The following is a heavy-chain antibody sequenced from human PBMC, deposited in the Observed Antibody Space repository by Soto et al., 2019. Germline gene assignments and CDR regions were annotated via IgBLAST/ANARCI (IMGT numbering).Heavy chain of an antibody. CDR2: ISGSGGST. Sequence: GGSLRLSCAASGFTFSSYAMSWVRQAPGKGLEWVSAISGSGGSTYYADSVKGRFTISRDNSKNTLYLQMNSLRAEDTAVYYCAKRQVLTIFGVVPGLDDPWGQGTLVTVSS. CDR3: AKRQVLTIFGVVPGLDDP. D-gene: IGHD3-3*01. CDR1: GFTFSSYA. V-gene: IGHV3-23*01. J-gene: IGHJ5*02.